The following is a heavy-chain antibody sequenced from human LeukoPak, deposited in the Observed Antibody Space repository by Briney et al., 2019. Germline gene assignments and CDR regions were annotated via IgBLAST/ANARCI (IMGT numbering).Heavy chain of an antibody. CDR3: ARDAVVVPPLWNYYIDV. V-gene: IGHV3-48*04. CDR2: ISSSSSTI. Sequence: GGSLRLSCAASGFTFSSYSMNWVRQAPGKGLEWVSYISSSSSTIYYADSVKGRFTISRDNAKNSLYLQMNSLRAEDTAVYYCARDAVVVPPLWNYYIDVWGKGTTVTASS. CDR1: GFTFSSYS. J-gene: IGHJ6*03. D-gene: IGHD2-15*01.